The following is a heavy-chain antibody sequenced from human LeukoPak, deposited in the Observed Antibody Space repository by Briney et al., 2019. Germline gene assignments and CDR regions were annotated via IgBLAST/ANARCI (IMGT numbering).Heavy chain of an antibody. D-gene: IGHD3-16*01. CDR3: ARGGGLDV. V-gene: IGHV3-7*03. CDR2: INHNGNVN. J-gene: IGHJ6*02. CDR1: GFIFSNFW. Sequence: GGSLRLSCAASGFIFSNFWMSWVRQAPGKGLEWVASINHNGNVNYYVDSVKGRFTISRDNAKNSLYLQMSNLRAEDTAVYFCARGGGLDVWGQGATVTVSS.